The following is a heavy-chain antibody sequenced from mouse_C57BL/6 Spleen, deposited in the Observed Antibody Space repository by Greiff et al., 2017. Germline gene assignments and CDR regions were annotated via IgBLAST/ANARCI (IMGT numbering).Heavy chain of an antibody. CDR3: ARSGYYGSSFYYAMDD. D-gene: IGHD1-1*01. CDR2: IDPSDSYT. J-gene: IGHJ4*01. Sequence: QVQLQQPGAELVKPGASVKLSCKASGYTFTSYWMQWVKQRPGQGLEWIGEIDPSDSYTNYNQKFKGKATLTVDTSSSTAYMQLSSLTSEDSAVYYCARSGYYGSSFYYAMDDWGQGTSVTVSS. CDR1: GYTFTSYW. V-gene: IGHV1-50*01.